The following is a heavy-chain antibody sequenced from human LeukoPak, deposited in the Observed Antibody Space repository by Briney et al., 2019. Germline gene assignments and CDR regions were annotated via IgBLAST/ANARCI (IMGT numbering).Heavy chain of an antibody. J-gene: IGHJ6*03. CDR1: GYTFTGYY. CDR3: ARDRWVIVPAAIGDYYYYYYMDV. D-gene: IGHD2-2*02. Sequence: ASVKVSCKASGYTFTGYYMYWVRQAPGQGLEWMGIINPSGGSTSYAQKFQGRVTITADESTNTAYMELSSLRSEDTAVYYCARDRWVIVPAAIGDYYYYYYMDVWGKGTTVTVSS. CDR2: INPSGGST. V-gene: IGHV1-46*01.